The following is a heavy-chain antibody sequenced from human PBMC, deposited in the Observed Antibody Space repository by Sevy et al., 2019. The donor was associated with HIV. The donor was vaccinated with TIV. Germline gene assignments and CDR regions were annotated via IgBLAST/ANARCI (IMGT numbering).Heavy chain of an antibody. D-gene: IGHD3-3*01. CDR3: ARTDYDFWSGYYMGNWFDP. V-gene: IGHV4-38-2*01. Sequence: SETLSLTCAVSGYSISSGYYWGWIRQPPGKGLEWIGSIYHSGSTYYNPSLKSRVTISVDTSKNQFSLKLSSVTAADTAVYYCARTDYDFWSGYYMGNWFDPWGQGTLVTVSS. J-gene: IGHJ5*02. CDR1: GYSISSGYY. CDR2: IYHSGST.